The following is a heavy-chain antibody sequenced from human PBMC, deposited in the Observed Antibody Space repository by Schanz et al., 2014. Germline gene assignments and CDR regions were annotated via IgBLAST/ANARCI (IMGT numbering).Heavy chain of an antibody. D-gene: IGHD1-1*01. Sequence: EVQLVESGGGLVQPGGSLRLSCAASGFIFSNFAMEWVRQSPGKGLEWVAFLSFDSRHIYYADSVKGRFTISRDNAKSSLHLQIISLRADDTAVYYCARDGVAATTDFEYWGQGALVTVSS. J-gene: IGHJ4*02. CDR3: ARDGVAATTDFEY. V-gene: IGHV3-21*06. CDR2: LSFDSRHI. CDR1: GFIFSNFA.